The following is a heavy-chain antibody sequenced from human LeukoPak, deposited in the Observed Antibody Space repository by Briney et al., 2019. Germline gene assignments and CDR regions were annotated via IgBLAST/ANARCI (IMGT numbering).Heavy chain of an antibody. J-gene: IGHJ4*02. D-gene: IGHD6-13*01. V-gene: IGHV3-23*01. Sequence: GGSLRLSCAASGFTFSSHAMTWVRQAPGKGLEWVSVIDASGGSTYYADSVKGRFTISRDNSKNTLYLQMNSLRAEDTAVYYCAAGMWQLAYFDYWGQGTLVTVSS. CDR2: IDASGGST. CDR1: GFTFSSHA. CDR3: AAGMWQLAYFDY.